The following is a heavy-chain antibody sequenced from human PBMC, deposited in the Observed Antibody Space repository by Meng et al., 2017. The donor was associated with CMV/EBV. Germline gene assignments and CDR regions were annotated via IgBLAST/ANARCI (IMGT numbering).Heavy chain of an antibody. CDR3: ARGSKVAVAGTFVDY. Sequence: SQTLSLTCAVYGGSFSGSYWSWIRQPPGKGLEWIGEINHSGSTNYNPSLKSRVTISVDTSKNQFSLKLSSVTAADTAVYYCARGSKVAVAGTFVDYWGQGTLVTVSS. CDR1: GGSFSGSY. V-gene: IGHV4-34*01. J-gene: IGHJ4*02. D-gene: IGHD6-19*01. CDR2: INHSGST.